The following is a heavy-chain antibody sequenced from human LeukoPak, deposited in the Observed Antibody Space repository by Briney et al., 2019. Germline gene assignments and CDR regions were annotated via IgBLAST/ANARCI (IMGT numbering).Heavy chain of an antibody. CDR1: GFTFSTYA. J-gene: IGHJ4*02. D-gene: IGHD4-23*01. CDR3: ARDYGGSSPFDY. Sequence: GGSLRLSCAASGFTFSTYAMTWVRQAPGKGLQWVSAISGGGTNTYYTDSVKGRFTISRDNAKSSLYLQMNSLRAEDTAVYYCARDYGGSSPFDYWGQGTLVTVSS. V-gene: IGHV3-23*01. CDR2: ISGGGTNT.